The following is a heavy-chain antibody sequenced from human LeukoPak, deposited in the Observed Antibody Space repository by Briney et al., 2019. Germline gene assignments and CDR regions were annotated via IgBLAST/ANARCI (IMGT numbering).Heavy chain of an antibody. CDR3: ARDPNYGQLDP. V-gene: IGHV4-39*07. Sequence: SETLSLTCTVSGDSVRSSSYYWGWIRQPPGKGLEWIGNIYYTGSTFYNPSLKSRVTISVDTSKNQFSLKLSSVTAADTAVYYCARDPNYGQLDPWGQGTLVTVSS. D-gene: IGHD3-16*01. CDR1: GDSVRSSSYY. J-gene: IGHJ5*02. CDR2: IYYTGST.